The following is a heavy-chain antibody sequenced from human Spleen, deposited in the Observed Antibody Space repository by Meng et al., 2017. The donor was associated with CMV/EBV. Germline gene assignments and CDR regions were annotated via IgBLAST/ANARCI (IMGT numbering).Heavy chain of an antibody. D-gene: IGHD1-7*01. V-gene: IGHV3-30*02. CDR3: AKRTGTTYGLGY. Sequence: GGSLRLSCAASGFTLSTHDIFSSYGMHWVRQGPAKGLEWVAFIRYDGSNKYYADSVKGRFTISRDNSKNTLYLQMNSLRAEDTAVYYCAKRTGTTYGLGYWGQGTLVTVSS. CDR2: IRYDGSNK. CDR1: GFTLSTHDIFSSYG. J-gene: IGHJ4*02.